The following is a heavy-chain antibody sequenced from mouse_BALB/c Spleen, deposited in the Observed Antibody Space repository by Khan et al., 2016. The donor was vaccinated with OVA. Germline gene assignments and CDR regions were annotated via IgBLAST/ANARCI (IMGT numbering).Heavy chain of an antibody. V-gene: IGHV1-76*01. CDR1: GYIFTSYW. CDR3: AREETLYYVDY. J-gene: IGHJ2*01. Sequence: QVQLKESGAELVRPGASVKLSCKTTGYIFTSYWIHWVKQRSGQGLEWIARIYPGTDNTYFNEKLKDKATLTADKSSSTVYLHLSTLKSADSAFYFCAREETLYYVDYWGQGTTLTVSS. D-gene: IGHD1-1*01. CDR2: IYPGTDNT.